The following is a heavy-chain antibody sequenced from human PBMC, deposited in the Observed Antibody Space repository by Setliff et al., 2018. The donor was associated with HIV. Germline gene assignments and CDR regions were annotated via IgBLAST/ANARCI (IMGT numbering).Heavy chain of an antibody. CDR3: ARDFAGGYYDSSGYYDY. CDR1: GGSISSYY. CDR2: IYTSGST. Sequence: SETLSLTCTVSGGSISSYYWSWIRQPAGKGLEWIRRIYTSGSTNYNPSLKSRVTMSVDTSKNQFSLKLSSVTAADTAVYYCARDFAGGYYDSSGYYDYWGQGTLVTVSS. D-gene: IGHD3-22*01. J-gene: IGHJ4*02. V-gene: IGHV4-4*07.